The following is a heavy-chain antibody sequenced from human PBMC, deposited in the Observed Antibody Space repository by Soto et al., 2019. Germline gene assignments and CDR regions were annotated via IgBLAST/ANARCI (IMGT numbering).Heavy chain of an antibody. Sequence: ASVKVSCKASGYTFTSYAMHWVRQAPGQRLEWMGWINAGNGNTKYSQKFQGRVTITRDTSASTAYMELSSLRSEDTAVYYCARVSSREWLSSLFFDYWGQGTLVTVSS. D-gene: IGHD3-3*01. CDR3: ARVSSREWLSSLFFDY. J-gene: IGHJ4*02. V-gene: IGHV1-3*01. CDR1: GYTFTSYA. CDR2: INAGNGNT.